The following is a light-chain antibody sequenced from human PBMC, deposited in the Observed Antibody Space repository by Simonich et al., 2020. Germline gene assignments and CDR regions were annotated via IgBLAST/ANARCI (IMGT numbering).Light chain of an antibody. Sequence: QSALTPPPSASGSPGQPVTISCPGPSSDVGGYNFVSWYQQHPGKAPKLMIYGVRKRPSGVPDRFSGSKAGNTASLTVSGLQAEDEADYYCSSYAGSNLWVFGGGTKLTVL. CDR2: GVR. J-gene: IGLJ3*02. CDR1: SSDVGGYNF. CDR3: SSYAGSNLWV. V-gene: IGLV2-8*01.